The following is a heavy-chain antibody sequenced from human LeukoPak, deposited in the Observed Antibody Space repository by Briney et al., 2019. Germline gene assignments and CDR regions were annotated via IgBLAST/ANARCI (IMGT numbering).Heavy chain of an antibody. J-gene: IGHJ3*02. CDR2: ISYDGSNK. CDR3: AREYFYDSSGYSDAFDI. CDR1: GFTFSTYG. Sequence: GGSLRLSCAASGFTFSTYGMHWARQAPGKGLEWVAVISYDGSNKYYVDSVKGRFTISRDNSKNTLYLQMNSLRAEDTAVYYCAREYFYDSSGYSDAFDIWGQGTMVTVSS. V-gene: IGHV3-30*03. D-gene: IGHD3-22*01.